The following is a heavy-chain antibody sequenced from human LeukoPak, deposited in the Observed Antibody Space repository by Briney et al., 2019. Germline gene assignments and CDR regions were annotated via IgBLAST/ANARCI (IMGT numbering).Heavy chain of an antibody. J-gene: IGHJ4*02. CDR1: GGSIRSYY. CDR3: AKDPHTGIAPGY. V-gene: IGHV4-59*12. CDR2: IYYSGST. D-gene: IGHD5-18*01. Sequence: SETLSLTCTVSGGSIRSYYWSWIRQPPGKGLEWIGYIYYSGSTDYNPSLKSRVTISIDKSKNQFSLKLTSVTAADTAVYYCAKDPHTGIAPGYWGQGTLVTVSS.